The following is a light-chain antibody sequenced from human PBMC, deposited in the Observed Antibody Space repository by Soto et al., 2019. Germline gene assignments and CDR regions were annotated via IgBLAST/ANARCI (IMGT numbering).Light chain of an antibody. V-gene: IGLV2-14*01. Sequence: QSALTPPASVSGSPGQSITSSCSGTSSDIGAYDHVAWFQQFPGKTPKLVIYSVSNRPSGVSYRFSGSKSGNTASLTISGLQADDEADYYCISYTVSRSSVFGPAPKLTVL. CDR1: SSDIGAYDH. CDR3: ISYTVSRSSV. J-gene: IGLJ1*01. CDR2: SVS.